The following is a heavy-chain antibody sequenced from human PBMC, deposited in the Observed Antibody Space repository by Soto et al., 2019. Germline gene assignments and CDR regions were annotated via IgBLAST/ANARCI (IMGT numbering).Heavy chain of an antibody. J-gene: IGHJ3*02. CDR3: AAXVLTYDNSGYYFDAFDT. D-gene: IGHD3-22*01. CDR2: IVVGSGNT. Sequence: APVTVSCKASGLTFRDSAVQWVRQRRGHRLEWIGWIVVGSGNTNYAQDFQGRVTISRDMTTNTVYMELSSLRSEDSAVFVCAAXVLTYDNSGYYFDAFDTWGQGTMVTVSS. CDR1: GLTFRDSA. V-gene: IGHV1-58*01.